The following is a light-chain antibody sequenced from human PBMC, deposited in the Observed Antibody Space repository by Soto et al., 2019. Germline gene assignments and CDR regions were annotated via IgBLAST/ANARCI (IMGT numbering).Light chain of an antibody. CDR2: DVS. V-gene: IGLV2-14*03. Sequence: QSALTQPASVSGSPGQSITISCTGTSSDVGGYNFVSWYQHHPAKAPKLMIYDVSNRPSGVFNRFSGSKSGNTASLTISGLQAEDEAHYYCSSFTSSDTLVVFGGGTKLTVL. CDR1: SSDVGGYNF. J-gene: IGLJ2*01. CDR3: SSFTSSDTLVV.